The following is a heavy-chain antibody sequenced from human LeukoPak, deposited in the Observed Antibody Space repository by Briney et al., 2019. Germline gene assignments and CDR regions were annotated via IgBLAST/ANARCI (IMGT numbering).Heavy chain of an antibody. CDR3: TRVGYIDEGIDY. J-gene: IGHJ4*02. D-gene: IGHD5-24*01. V-gene: IGHV3-7*04. CDR1: GFSISNYW. Sequence: PGGSLRLSCVASGFSISNYWMTWVRQAPGKGLEWVANIKQDGSEKNYVDSVKGRFISSRDNAKNSLYLQMNSLRAEDTAIYYCTRVGYIDEGIDYWGQGTLVTVSS. CDR2: IKQDGSEK.